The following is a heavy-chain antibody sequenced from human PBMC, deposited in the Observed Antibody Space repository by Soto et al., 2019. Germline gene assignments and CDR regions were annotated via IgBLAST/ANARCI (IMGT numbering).Heavy chain of an antibody. V-gene: IGHV3-48*03. CDR3: ARDRTYYSSQGLDAFDI. D-gene: IGHD6-13*01. Sequence: HPGGSLRLSCAASGFTFSSYEMNWVRQAPGKGLEWVSYISSSGSTIYYADSVKGRFTISRDNAKNSLYLQMNSLRAEDTAVYYCARDRTYYSSQGLDAFDIWGQGTMVTVSS. CDR1: GFTFSSYE. CDR2: ISSSGSTI. J-gene: IGHJ3*02.